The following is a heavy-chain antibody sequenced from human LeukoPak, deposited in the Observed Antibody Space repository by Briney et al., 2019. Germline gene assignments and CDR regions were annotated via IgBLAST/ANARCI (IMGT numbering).Heavy chain of an antibody. CDR3: ARANGGNNGNDY. Sequence: PGGSLRLSCAASGFTFSGYWMHWVRQAPGKGLVWVSHINSDGSTTNYADSVEGRFTISRDNAKNTLYLQMNSLRVEDTAVYYCARANGGNNGNDYWGQGTLVTVSS. CDR2: INSDGSTT. V-gene: IGHV3-74*01. CDR1: GFTFSGYW. D-gene: IGHD4-23*01. J-gene: IGHJ4*02.